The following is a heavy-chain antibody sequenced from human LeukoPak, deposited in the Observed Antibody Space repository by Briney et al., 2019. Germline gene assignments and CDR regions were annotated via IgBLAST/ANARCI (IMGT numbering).Heavy chain of an antibody. CDR2: INHNGNVN. Sequence: GGSLRLSCAASGFTFSSYWINWARRAPGKGLEWVASINHNGNVNYYVDSVKGRFTISRDNAKNSLYLQMSNLRAEDTAVYFCARGGGLDVWGQGATVTVSS. D-gene: IGHD3-16*01. CDR1: GFTFSSYW. V-gene: IGHV3-7*03. CDR3: ARGGGLDV. J-gene: IGHJ6*02.